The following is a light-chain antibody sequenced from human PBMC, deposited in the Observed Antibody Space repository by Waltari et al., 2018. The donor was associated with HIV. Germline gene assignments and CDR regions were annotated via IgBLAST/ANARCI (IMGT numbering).Light chain of an antibody. J-gene: IGLJ2*01. CDR3: CSYAGSYVV. Sequence: QSALTQPASVSGSPGQSITIPCTGTRSDVGGYNYVSWYQQHPGKAPKLMIYDVSKRPSGVSNRFSGSKSGNTASLTISGLQAEDEADYYCCSYAGSYVVFGGGTKLTVL. CDR2: DVS. CDR1: RSDVGGYNY. V-gene: IGLV2-23*02.